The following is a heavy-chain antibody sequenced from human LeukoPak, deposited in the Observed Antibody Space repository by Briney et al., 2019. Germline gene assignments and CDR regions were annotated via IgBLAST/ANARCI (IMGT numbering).Heavy chain of an antibody. CDR1: GFSFSGHW. D-gene: IGHD3/OR15-3a*01. CDR2: ISPTGSTT. CDR3: ANPKYDFWSGPLDY. V-gene: IGHV3-74*01. Sequence: GGSLRLSCTASGFSFSGHWMHWARQLPGKGLVWVSRISPTGSTTSYADSVKGRFTVSRDNSKNTLYLQMNSLRAEDTAVYYCANPKYDFWSGPLDYWGQGTLVTVSS. J-gene: IGHJ4*02.